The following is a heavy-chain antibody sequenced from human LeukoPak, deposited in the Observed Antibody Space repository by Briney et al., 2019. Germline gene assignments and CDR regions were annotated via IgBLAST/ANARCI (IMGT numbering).Heavy chain of an antibody. CDR1: GFTFSSYG. J-gene: IGHJ5*02. CDR2: ISYDGSNK. V-gene: IGHV3-30*03. Sequence: GGSLRLSCAASGFTFSSYGMHWVRQAPGKGLEWVAFISYDGSNKYYADSVRGRFTISRDNSKNSLYLQMNSLRAEDTAVYYCARVYYYGSGTHLENWFDPWGQGTLVTVSS. D-gene: IGHD3-10*01. CDR3: ARVYYYGSGTHLENWFDP.